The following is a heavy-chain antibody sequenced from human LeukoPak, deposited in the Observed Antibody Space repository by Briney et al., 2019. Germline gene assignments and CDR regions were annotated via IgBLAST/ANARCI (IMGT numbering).Heavy chain of an antibody. CDR3: ARARDYGSGRANAFDI. J-gene: IGHJ3*02. D-gene: IGHD3-10*01. Sequence: GGSLRLSCAASGFTFSSYWMSWVRQAPGKGLEWVANIKRDGSEKYYVDSVKGRLTISRDNAENSLYLQMNSLRAGDTAVYYCARARDYGSGRANAFDIWGQGTMVTVSS. V-gene: IGHV3-7*05. CDR1: GFTFSSYW. CDR2: IKRDGSEK.